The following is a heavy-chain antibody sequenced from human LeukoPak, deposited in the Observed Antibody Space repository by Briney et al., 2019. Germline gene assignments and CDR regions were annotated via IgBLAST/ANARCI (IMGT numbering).Heavy chain of an antibody. CDR1: GFTFSSYS. CDR3: ARDDKGYGDWFDP. J-gene: IGHJ5*02. V-gene: IGHV3-21*01. D-gene: IGHD4-17*01. Sequence: GGSLRLSCAASGFTFSSYSMNWIRQAPGKGLELVSSISSSSSYIYYADSVKGRFTISRDNAKNSLYLQMNSLRAEDTAVYYCARDDKGYGDWFDPWGQGTLVTVSS. CDR2: ISSSSSYI.